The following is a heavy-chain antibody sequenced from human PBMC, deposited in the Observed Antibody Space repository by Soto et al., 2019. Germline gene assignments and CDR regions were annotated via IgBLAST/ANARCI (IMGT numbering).Heavy chain of an antibody. CDR3: ARESGHGYNYGYIDY. CDR2: IYYNGRT. V-gene: IGHV4-31*11. CDR1: GGSISSGGFH. Sequence: SETRSLTCAVSGGSISSGGFHWSWIRQHPGKGLEWIGYIYYNGRTSYNPSLKSRVTISVDTSKNQFSLRLTSVTAADTAVYFCARESGHGYNYGYIDYWGQGTLVTVSS. J-gene: IGHJ4*02. D-gene: IGHD5-18*01.